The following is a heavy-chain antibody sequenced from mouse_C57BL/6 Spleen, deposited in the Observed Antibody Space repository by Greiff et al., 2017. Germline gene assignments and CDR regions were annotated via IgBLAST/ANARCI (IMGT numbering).Heavy chain of an antibody. CDR2: IPPNSGST. CDR1: GYTFTSYW. CDR3: ARGGYGSSYDAMDY. D-gene: IGHD1-1*01. Sequence: QVQLQQPGAELVKPGASVKLSCKASGYTFTSYWMHWVKQRPGQGLEWIGMIPPNSGSTNYNEKFKSKATLTVDKSSSTAYMQLSSLTSEDSAVYYCARGGYGSSYDAMDYWGQGTSVTVSS. J-gene: IGHJ4*01. V-gene: IGHV1-64*01.